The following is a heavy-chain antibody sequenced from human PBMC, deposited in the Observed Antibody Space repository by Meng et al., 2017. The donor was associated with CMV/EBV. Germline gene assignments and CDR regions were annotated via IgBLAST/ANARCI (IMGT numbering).Heavy chain of an antibody. V-gene: IGHV4-59*01. Sequence: SETLSLTCTVSGGSISSYYWSWIRQPPGKGLEWIGYIYYSGSTKYNPSLKSRVTISVDTSKNQFSLKLSSVTAADTAVYYCAREQYYYDSSGYYYLGGKDYWGQGTLVTVSS. CDR3: AREQYYYDSSGYYYLGGKDY. J-gene: IGHJ4*02. D-gene: IGHD3-22*01. CDR2: IYYSGST. CDR1: GGSISSYY.